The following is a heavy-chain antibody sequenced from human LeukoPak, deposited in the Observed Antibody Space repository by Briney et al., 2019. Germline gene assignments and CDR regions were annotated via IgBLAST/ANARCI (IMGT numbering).Heavy chain of an antibody. CDR3: AKAWDIVVVPAELDY. Sequence: DSVKGRFTISRDYSKNTLFLQMNSLRAEDTAVYYCAKAWDIVVVPAELDYWGQGTLVTVSS. D-gene: IGHD2-2*01. V-gene: IGHV3-30*02. J-gene: IGHJ4*02.